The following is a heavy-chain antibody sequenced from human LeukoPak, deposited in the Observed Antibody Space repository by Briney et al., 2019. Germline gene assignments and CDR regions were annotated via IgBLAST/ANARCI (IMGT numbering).Heavy chain of an antibody. Sequence: PGGSLRLSCAASGFTFSSYEMNWVRQAPGKGLEWVSYISSSGSTIYYADSVKGRFTISRDNAKNSLYLQMNSLRAEDTAVYYCAREGLLPYYGSGEYPPPGYFDYWGQGTLVTVSS. V-gene: IGHV3-48*03. D-gene: IGHD3-10*01. CDR1: GFTFSSYE. J-gene: IGHJ4*02. CDR2: ISSSGSTI. CDR3: AREGLLPYYGSGEYPPPGYFDY.